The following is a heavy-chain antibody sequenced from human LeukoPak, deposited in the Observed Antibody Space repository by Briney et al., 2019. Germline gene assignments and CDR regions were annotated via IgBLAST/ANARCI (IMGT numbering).Heavy chain of an antibody. CDR3: ARWGTKPVVPAAFFNWFDP. Sequence: GESLKISCKGSGDRFTSNWIGWVRQMPGKGLEWMGIIYLIDSDTRYSPSFQGQVTISADKSIGTAYLQWSSLKASDTAMYYCARWGTKPVVPAAFFNWFDPWGQGTLVTVSS. V-gene: IGHV5-51*01. J-gene: IGHJ5*02. D-gene: IGHD2-2*01. CDR2: IYLIDSDT. CDR1: GDRFTSNW.